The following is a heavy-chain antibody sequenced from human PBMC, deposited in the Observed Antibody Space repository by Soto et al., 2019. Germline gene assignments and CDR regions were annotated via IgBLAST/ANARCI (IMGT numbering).Heavy chain of an antibody. Sequence: ASVKVSCKASGYTFTSYDINWVRQATGQGLEWMGWMNPNSGNTGYAQKFQGRVTMTRNTSISTAYMELSSLRSEDTAVYYCARGPVGVYWNAFDIWGQGTMGTVSS. CDR3: ARGPVGVYWNAFDI. D-gene: IGHD4-17*01. J-gene: IGHJ3*02. CDR2: MNPNSGNT. V-gene: IGHV1-8*01. CDR1: GYTFTSYD.